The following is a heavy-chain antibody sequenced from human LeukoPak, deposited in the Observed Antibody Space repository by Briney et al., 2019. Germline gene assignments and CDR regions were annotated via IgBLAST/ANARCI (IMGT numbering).Heavy chain of an antibody. CDR1: GFTFSSYG. J-gene: IGHJ4*02. CDR2: IWYDGSNK. D-gene: IGHD3-22*01. CDR3: ARDQEYYDSSGYSPPAY. Sequence: GGSLRLSCAASGFTFSSYGMHWVRQAPGKGLEWVAVIWYDGSNKYYADSVKGRFTISRDNSKNTLYLQMNSLSAEDTAVYYCARDQEYYDSSGYSPPAYWGQGTLVTVSS. V-gene: IGHV3-33*01.